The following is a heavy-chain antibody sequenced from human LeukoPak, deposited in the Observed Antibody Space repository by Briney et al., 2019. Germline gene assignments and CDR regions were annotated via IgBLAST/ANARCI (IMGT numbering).Heavy chain of an antibody. D-gene: IGHD5-24*01. CDR3: ASQTKINSPFDP. J-gene: IGHJ5*02. V-gene: IGHV1-69*05. CDR2: IIPIFGTA. CDR1: GGTFSSYA. Sequence: GSSVKVSCKASGGTFSSYAISWVRQAPGQGLEWMGGIIPIFGTANYAQKFQGRVTITTDESTSTAYMELSSLRSEDTAVYYCASQTKINSPFDPWGQGTLVTVSS.